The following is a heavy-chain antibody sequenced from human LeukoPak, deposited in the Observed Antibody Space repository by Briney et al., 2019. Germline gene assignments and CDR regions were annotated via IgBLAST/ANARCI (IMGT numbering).Heavy chain of an antibody. Sequence: PSETLSLTCTVSGYSISSGYYWGWIRQPPGKGPEWIGSIYHSGSTYYNPSLKGRVTISVDTSKNQFSLKLSSVTAADTAVYYCARDPSIVVVPAAIDYWGQGTLVTVSS. D-gene: IGHD2-2*01. CDR2: IYHSGST. J-gene: IGHJ4*02. CDR3: ARDPSIVVVPAAIDY. V-gene: IGHV4-38-2*02. CDR1: GYSISSGYY.